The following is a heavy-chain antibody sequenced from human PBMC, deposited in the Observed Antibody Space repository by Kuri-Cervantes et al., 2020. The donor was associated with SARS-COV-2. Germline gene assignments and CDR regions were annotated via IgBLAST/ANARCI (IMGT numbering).Heavy chain of an antibody. Sequence: ASVKVSCKASGYTFTSYYMHWVRQATGQGLEWMGWMNPNSGNTGYAQKFQGRVTITRNTSISTAYMELSSLRSEDTAVYYCARDSGLAAAGLFDYWGQGTLVTVSS. CDR2: MNPNSGNT. V-gene: IGHV1-8*03. J-gene: IGHJ4*02. CDR1: GYTFTSYY. D-gene: IGHD6-13*01. CDR3: ARDSGLAAAGLFDY.